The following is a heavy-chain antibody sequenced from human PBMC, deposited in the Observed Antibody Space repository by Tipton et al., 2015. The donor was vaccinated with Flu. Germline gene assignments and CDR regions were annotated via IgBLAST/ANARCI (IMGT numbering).Heavy chain of an antibody. D-gene: IGHD5-18*01. V-gene: IGHV3-11*01. J-gene: IGHJ6*02. CDR2: ISSSGSTI. CDR3: ARDTYSYGHPIYYYYGMDV. Sequence: SLRLSCAASGFTFSDYYMSWVRQAPGKGLEWVSYISSSGSTIYYADSVKGRFTISRDNAKNSLYLQMNSLRAEDTAVYYCARDTYSYGHPIYYYYGMDVWGQGTTVTVSS. CDR1: GFTFSDYY.